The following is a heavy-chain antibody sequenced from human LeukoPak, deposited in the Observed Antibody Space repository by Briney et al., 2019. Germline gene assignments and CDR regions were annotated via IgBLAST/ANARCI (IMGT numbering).Heavy chain of an antibody. V-gene: IGHV3-64*01. CDR1: GFTFSSYA. CDR2: ISSNGGST. J-gene: IGHJ4*02. D-gene: IGHD6-13*01. CDR3: ARPYGSRLPSPYYFDY. Sequence: GGSLRLSCAASGFTFSSYAMHWVRQAPGKGLEYVSAISSNGGSTYYANSVKGRFTISRDNSKNTLYLQMGSLRAEDMAVYYCARPYGSRLPSPYYFDYWAREPWSPSPQ.